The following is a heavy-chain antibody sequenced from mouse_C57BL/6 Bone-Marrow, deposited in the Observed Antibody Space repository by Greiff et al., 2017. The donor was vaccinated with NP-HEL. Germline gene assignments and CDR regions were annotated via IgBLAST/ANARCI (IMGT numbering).Heavy chain of an antibody. D-gene: IGHD1-1*01. Sequence: VKLMESGPELVKPGASVKISCKASGYAFSSSWMNWVKQRPGKGLEWIGRIYPGDGDTNYNGKFKGKATLTADKSSSTAYMQLSSLTSEDSAVYFCARYYYGSIFYAMDYWGQGTSVTVSS. CDR1: GYAFSSSW. V-gene: IGHV1-82*01. CDR3: ARYYYGSIFYAMDY. CDR2: IYPGDGDT. J-gene: IGHJ4*01.